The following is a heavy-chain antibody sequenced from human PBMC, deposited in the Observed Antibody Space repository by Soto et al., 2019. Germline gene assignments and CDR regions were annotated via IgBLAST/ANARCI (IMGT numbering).Heavy chain of an antibody. CDR1: GFTVSSNY. CDR2: IYSGGST. CDR3: ARVSGHSSGWSYYFDY. Sequence: GSLRLSCAASGFTVSSNYMSWVRQAPGKGLEWVSVIYSGGSTYYADSVKGRFTISRDNSKNTLYLQMNSLRAEDTAVYYCARVSGHSSGWSYYFDYWGQGTLVTVSS. J-gene: IGHJ4*02. D-gene: IGHD6-19*01. V-gene: IGHV3-53*01.